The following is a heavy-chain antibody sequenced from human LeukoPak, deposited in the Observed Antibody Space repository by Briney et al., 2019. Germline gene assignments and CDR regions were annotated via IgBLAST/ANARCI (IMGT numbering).Heavy chain of an antibody. CDR3: ARETRISGKVLD. V-gene: IGHV1-8*01. Sequence: ASVKVSCKASGYTFTSYDINWVRQATGQGLEWMGWMNPNSGNTGYAQKFQGRVTMTRNTSISTAYMELSSLRSEDTAVYYCARETRISGKVLDWGQGTLVTVSS. J-gene: IGHJ4*02. CDR1: GYTFTSYD. D-gene: IGHD1-20*01. CDR2: MNPNSGNT.